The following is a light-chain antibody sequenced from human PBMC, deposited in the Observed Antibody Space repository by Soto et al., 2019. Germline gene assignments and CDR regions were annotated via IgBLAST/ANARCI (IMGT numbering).Light chain of an antibody. CDR3: QTWGTGPWV. CDR1: SGHSSYA. CDR2: LNSDGSH. J-gene: IGLJ3*02. V-gene: IGLV4-69*01. Sequence: QPLLTQSPSASASLGASVKLTCTLSSGHSSYAIAWHQQQPEKGPRYLMKLNSDGSHSKGDGIPDRFSGSSSGAERYLTISRLQSEDEADYYCQTWGTGPWVFGGGTKLTVL.